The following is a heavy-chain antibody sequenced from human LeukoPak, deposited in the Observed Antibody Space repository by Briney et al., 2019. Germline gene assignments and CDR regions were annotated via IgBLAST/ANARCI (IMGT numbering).Heavy chain of an antibody. D-gene: IGHD4-11*01. CDR3: ARHNTHDYSNYVAFDY. CDR1: GGSTSSYY. CDR2: IYYTGSA. V-gene: IGHV4-59*08. J-gene: IGHJ4*02. Sequence: SETLSLTCTVSGGSTSSYYWSWIRQPPGKGPEWLGYIYYTGSANYNPSLKSRVTISVDTSKNQFSLKLSSVTAADTAVYYCARHNTHDYSNYVAFDYWGQGTLVTVSS.